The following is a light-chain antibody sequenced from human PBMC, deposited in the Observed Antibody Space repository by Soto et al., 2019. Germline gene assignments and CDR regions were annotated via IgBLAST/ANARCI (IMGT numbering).Light chain of an antibody. CDR2: LGS. Sequence: DIVMTQSPLSLPVTPGEPASISCRSSQSLLHNNGRNYLDWYLQKPGQSPQLLISLGSNRASGVPDRFSGSGSGTDFTLKISRVEAEDVGVYYCMQALQTPRTFGPGTKVDIK. CDR1: QSLLHNNGRNY. J-gene: IGKJ3*01. V-gene: IGKV2-28*01. CDR3: MQALQTPRT.